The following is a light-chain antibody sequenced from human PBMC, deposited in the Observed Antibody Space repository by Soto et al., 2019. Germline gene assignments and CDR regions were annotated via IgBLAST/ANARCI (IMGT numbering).Light chain of an antibody. CDR3: QQYGTSRT. CDR1: QRVSNNY. Sequence: EVVFTQSPGTLSFSPGERATLSCRASQRVSNNYLAWYQQRPGLAPRLLIYGASSRATGTPDRFSGSGSGTDFILTISRLEPEDFAVYYCQQYGTSRTLGQGTKVDIK. V-gene: IGKV3-20*01. CDR2: GAS. J-gene: IGKJ1*01.